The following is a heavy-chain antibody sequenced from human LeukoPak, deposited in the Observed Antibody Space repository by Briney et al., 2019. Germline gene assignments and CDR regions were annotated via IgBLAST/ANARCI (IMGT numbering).Heavy chain of an antibody. J-gene: IGHJ4*02. CDR1: GFTFSNAW. CDR3: TTVGLSGYYDSRGYYYFDY. D-gene: IGHD3-22*01. CDR2: IKSKTYGGTT. Sequence: GGSLRLSCAASGFTFSNAWMSWVRQAPGKGLEWVGRIKSKTYGGTTDYAAPVKGRFTISRDDSKNTLYLEMNSLKTEDTAVYYCTTVGLSGYYDSRGYYYFDYWGQGTLVTVPS. V-gene: IGHV3-15*01.